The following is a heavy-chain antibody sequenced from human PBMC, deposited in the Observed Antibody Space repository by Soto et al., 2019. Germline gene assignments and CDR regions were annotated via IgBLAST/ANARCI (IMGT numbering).Heavy chain of an antibody. CDR3: AREMMLRGVMPPFLES. CDR2: IYPGNGKT. V-gene: IGHV1-3*01. CDR1: GYIFKTYN. J-gene: IGHJ4*02. Sequence: QDQLVQSGTEVKKPGASVKVSCKASGYIFKTYNIHWVRQAPGQRPEWMGWIYPGNGKTKYSWKFQDRVTISSDTFASTAYMDLSDLRSEDTAVYYCAREMMLRGVMPPFLESWGQGNLVTVSS. D-gene: IGHD3-10*01.